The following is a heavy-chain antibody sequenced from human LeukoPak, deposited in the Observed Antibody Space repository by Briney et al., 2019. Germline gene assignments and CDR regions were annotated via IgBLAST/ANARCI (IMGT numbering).Heavy chain of an antibody. CDR2: ISRSGNYI. Sequence: GGSLRLSCAASGFTFSSYSMNWVRQAPGRGLEWVSSISRSGNYIKYGDSMKGRFTISRDNAKNSLDLQMNSLRAEDTAVYLCARGLDGTDCGIDCYPAYWGRGILVTVSS. CDR1: GFTFSSYS. D-gene: IGHD2-21*01. J-gene: IGHJ4*02. V-gene: IGHV3-21*01. CDR3: ARGLDGTDCGIDCYPAY.